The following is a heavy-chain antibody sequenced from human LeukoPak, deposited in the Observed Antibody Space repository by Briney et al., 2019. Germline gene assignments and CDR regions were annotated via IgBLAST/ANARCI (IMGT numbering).Heavy chain of an antibody. CDR2: INPNSGGT. CDR3: ARGGYVVVVAATRAGTDY. CDR1: GYTFTGYY. Sequence: ASVKVSCKASGYTFTGYYMHWVRQAPGQGLEWMGWINPNSGGTNYAQKFQGRVTMTRDTSISTAYMELSRLRSDDTAVYYCARGGYVVVVAATRAGTDYWGQGTLVTVSS. D-gene: IGHD2-15*01. J-gene: IGHJ4*02. V-gene: IGHV1-2*02.